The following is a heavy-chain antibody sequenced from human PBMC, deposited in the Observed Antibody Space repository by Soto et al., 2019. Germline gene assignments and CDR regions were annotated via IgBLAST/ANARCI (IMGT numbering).Heavy chain of an antibody. V-gene: IGHV4-39*02. CDR2: IYYDGST. CDR1: GGSINSNNYY. J-gene: IGHJ4*02. CDR3: AKVVVAATRHTDFES. Sequence: SETLSLTCTVSGGSINSNNYYWAWIRQPPGKGLAWIASIYYDGSTYYNPSLKSRVSISVDTSKNHFSLKLSSANAADTAVYYCAKVVVAATRHTDFESWGQGTLVTASS. D-gene: IGHD2-15*01.